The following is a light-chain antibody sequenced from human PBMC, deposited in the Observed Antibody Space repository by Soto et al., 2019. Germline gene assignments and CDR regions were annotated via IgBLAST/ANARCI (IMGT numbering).Light chain of an antibody. V-gene: IGLV1-40*01. Sequence: QSVLTQAPSVSGAPGQRVTISCTGSSSNIGAGYDVHWYQQLPGTAPKLLIYANSNRPAGVPDRFSGSKSGTSASLAITGLQAEDEADYYCQSYDSSPSRYVLGNGTKVTVL. J-gene: IGLJ1*01. CDR3: QSYDSSPSRYV. CDR2: ANS. CDR1: SSNIGAGYD.